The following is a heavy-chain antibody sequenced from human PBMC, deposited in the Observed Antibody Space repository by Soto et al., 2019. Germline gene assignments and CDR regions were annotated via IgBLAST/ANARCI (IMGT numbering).Heavy chain of an antibody. D-gene: IGHD3-22*01. J-gene: IGHJ4*02. CDR1: GYSFTSYW. Sequence: PGESRKISCKGSGYSFTSYWISWVRQMPGKGLEWRGRIDPSDSYTNYSPSFQGHVTISADKSISTAYLQWSSLKASDTAMYYCARQGDSSGYYYVYFDYWGQGTLVTVSS. CDR3: ARQGDSSGYYYVYFDY. CDR2: IDPSDSYT. V-gene: IGHV5-10-1*01.